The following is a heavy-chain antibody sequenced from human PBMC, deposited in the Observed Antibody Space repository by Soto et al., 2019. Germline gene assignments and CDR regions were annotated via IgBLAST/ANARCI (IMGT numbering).Heavy chain of an antibody. CDR3: AKDRYSNNWPKGYFDL. D-gene: IGHD6-13*01. Sequence: EVQVLESGGGLVQPGGSLRLSCAASGFTFSGYAMSWVRQAPGKGLEWVSHISASGASTYHAESVKGRFTTSRDNSKNTLYLQMNTLRVETTAVYYCAKDRYSNNWPKGYFDLGGRRTLVTVSS. V-gene: IGHV3-23*01. CDR2: ISASGAST. J-gene: IGHJ2*01. CDR1: GFTFSGYA.